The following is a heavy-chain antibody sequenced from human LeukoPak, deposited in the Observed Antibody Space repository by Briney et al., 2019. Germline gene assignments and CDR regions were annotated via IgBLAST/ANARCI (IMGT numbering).Heavy chain of an antibody. CDR3: ARLRSGWHFDY. CDR2: IGGGSSTI. V-gene: IGHV3-11*04. Sequence: GGSLRLSCAASGFTFSDYYMSWVRQAPGKGLECVSFIGGGSSTIYHADSVKGRFTISRDNAKNSLYLQMNSLRAEDTAVYYCARLRSGWHFDYWGQGTLVTVSS. CDR1: GFTFSDYY. D-gene: IGHD3-3*01. J-gene: IGHJ4*02.